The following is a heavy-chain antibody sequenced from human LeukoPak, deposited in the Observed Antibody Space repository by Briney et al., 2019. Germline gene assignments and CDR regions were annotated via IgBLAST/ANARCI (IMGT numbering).Heavy chain of an antibody. CDR1: GGSISSYY. J-gene: IGHJ4*02. V-gene: IGHV4-59*12. CDR2: IYYSGST. CDR3: ARDSFGSGSYSF. D-gene: IGHD3-10*01. Sequence: SETLSLTCTVSGGSISSYYWSWIRQPPGKGLEWIGYIYYSGSTNYNPSLKSRVTMSVDTSKNQFSLKLRSVTAADTAVYYCARDSFGSGSYSFWGQGTLVTVSS.